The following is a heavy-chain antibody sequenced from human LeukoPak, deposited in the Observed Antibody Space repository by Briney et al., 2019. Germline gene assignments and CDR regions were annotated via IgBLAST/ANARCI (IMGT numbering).Heavy chain of an antibody. CDR3: ARSTMVRGVIRFDY. Sequence: SVKVSCKASGGTFSSYAISWVRQPPGQGLEWMGGIIPIFGTANYAQKFQGRVTITADESTSTAYMELSSLRSEDTAVYYCARSTMVRGVIRFDYWGQGTLVTVSS. J-gene: IGHJ4*02. CDR2: IIPIFGTA. V-gene: IGHV1-69*13. D-gene: IGHD3-10*01. CDR1: GGTFSSYA.